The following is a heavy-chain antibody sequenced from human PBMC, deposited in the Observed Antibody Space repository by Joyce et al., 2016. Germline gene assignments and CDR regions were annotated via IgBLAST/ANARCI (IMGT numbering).Heavy chain of an antibody. Sequence: QVQLQESGPGLVKPSGTLSLTCAVSGGSISSTNWWSWVRQPPGKGLEWIGEIYHSRNTNYNPSLKSRITISVDKSKNQFSLRLSSVTAADTAVYYCARDSPEMATRNAFDVWGQGTMVTVSS. D-gene: IGHD5-24*01. CDR3: ARDSPEMATRNAFDV. J-gene: IGHJ3*01. V-gene: IGHV4-4*02. CDR1: GGSISSTNW. CDR2: IYHSRNT.